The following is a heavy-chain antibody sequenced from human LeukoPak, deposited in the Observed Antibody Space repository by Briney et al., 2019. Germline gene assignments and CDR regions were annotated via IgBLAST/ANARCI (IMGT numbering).Heavy chain of an antibody. D-gene: IGHD2-15*01. CDR2: ISSSSSYI. CDR3: ARDVVAASLRYYYYYYMDV. J-gene: IGHJ6*03. Sequence: GGSLRLSCAASGFTFSSYSMNWVRQAPGKGLEWVSSISSSSSYIYYADSVKGRFTISRDNAKNSLCLQMNSLRAEDTAVYYCARDVVAASLRYYYYYYMDVWGKGTTVTVSS. V-gene: IGHV3-21*01. CDR1: GFTFSSYS.